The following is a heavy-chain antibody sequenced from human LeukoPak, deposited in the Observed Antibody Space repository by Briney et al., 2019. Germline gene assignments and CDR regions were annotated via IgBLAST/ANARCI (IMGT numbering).Heavy chain of an antibody. CDR1: GFTFDDYA. D-gene: IGHD2-15*01. CDR3: SSRRHCSGASCSQGLDY. Sequence: GGSLRLSCTAPGFTFDDYAMSWVRQAPGKGLEWVGFIITEPYGGTTDYAASVKGRFSISRDDSKSIAYLQMDSLKAEDTAVYYCSSRRHCSGASCSQGLDYWGQGTLVTVSS. CDR2: IITEPYGGTT. J-gene: IGHJ4*02. V-gene: IGHV3-49*04.